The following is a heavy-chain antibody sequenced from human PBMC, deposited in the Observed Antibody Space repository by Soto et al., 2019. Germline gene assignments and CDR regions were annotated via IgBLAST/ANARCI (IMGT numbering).Heavy chain of an antibody. D-gene: IGHD5-12*01. J-gene: IGHJ6*02. Sequence: SVKVSCKASGGTFSSYAISWVRQAPGQGLEWMGGIIPIFGTANYAQKFQGRVTITADESTSTAYMELSSLRSEDTAVYYCARVVRGYSGYDYGVPDYYYYGMDVWGQGTTVTVS. CDR3: ARVVRGYSGYDYGVPDYYYYGMDV. CDR1: GGTFSSYA. CDR2: IIPIFGTA. V-gene: IGHV1-69*13.